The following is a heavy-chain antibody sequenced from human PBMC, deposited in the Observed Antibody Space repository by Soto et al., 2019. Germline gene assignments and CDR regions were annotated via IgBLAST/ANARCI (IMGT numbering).Heavy chain of an antibody. CDR1: GFTFTSHV. CDR3: AKRWGDG. V-gene: IGHV3-23*01. J-gene: IGHJ4*02. CDR2: IGGSGGST. D-gene: IGHD3-16*01. Sequence: EVQVLESGGGLVQPGGSLRLSCAASGFTFTSHVMSWVRQAPGKGLEWVSSIGGSGGSTYYADSVKGRFTVSRDNSKSTQYLQMNSLRVEDTAVYYCAKRWGDGWGQGTLVTVSS.